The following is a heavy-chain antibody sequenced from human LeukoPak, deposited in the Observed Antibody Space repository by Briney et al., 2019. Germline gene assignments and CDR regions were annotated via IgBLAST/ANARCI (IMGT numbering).Heavy chain of an antibody. CDR2: IYNSGSYT. D-gene: IGHD3-10*01. J-gene: IGHJ4*02. CDR1: GFTSSDYY. Sequence: PGGSLRLSCAASGFTSSDYYMSWIRQAPGTGLEWVSYIYNSGSYTNYADSVKGRFTISRDNAKKSLYLQMNSLRAEDTAVYYCARNYGSGRGLDYWGQGTLVTVFS. CDR3: ARNYGSGRGLDY. V-gene: IGHV3-11*03.